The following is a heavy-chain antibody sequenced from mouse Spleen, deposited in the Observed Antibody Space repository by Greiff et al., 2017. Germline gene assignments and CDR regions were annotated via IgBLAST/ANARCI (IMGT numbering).Heavy chain of an antibody. V-gene: IGHV1-55*01. D-gene: IGHD1-1*01. Sequence: QVQLQQSGAELVKPGASVKMSCKASGYTFNSYWITWVKQRPGQGLEWIGDIYPGSDSSNYNEKFKSKATLTVDTSSSTAYMQLSSLTSEDSAVYYCARKSVVDFFDYWGQGTTLTVSS. CDR2: IYPGSDSS. CDR1: GYTFNSYW. J-gene: IGHJ2*01. CDR3: ARKSVVDFFDY.